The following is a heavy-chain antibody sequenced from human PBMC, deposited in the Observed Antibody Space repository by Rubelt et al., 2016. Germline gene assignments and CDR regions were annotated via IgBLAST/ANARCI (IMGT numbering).Heavy chain of an antibody. J-gene: IGHJ4*02. Sequence: QVQLVQSGAEVKKPGSSVKVSCKASGGTFSSYAISWVRQAPGQGLEWMGRIIPILGIANYAQKVQGRVTITADKSTSTAYMGLSSLRSEDTAVYYCARDGYNDIWGFFDYWGQGTLVTVSS. D-gene: IGHD5-24*01. CDR2: IIPILGIA. V-gene: IGHV1-69*04. CDR3: ARDGYNDIWGFFDY. CDR1: GGTFSSYA.